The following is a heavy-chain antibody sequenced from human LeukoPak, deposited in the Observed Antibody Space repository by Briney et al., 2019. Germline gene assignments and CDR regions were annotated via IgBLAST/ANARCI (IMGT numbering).Heavy chain of an antibody. V-gene: IGHV3-48*03. J-gene: IGHJ4*02. CDR3: ARDLRVATSGARFDY. Sequence: GGSLRLSCAASGFTFSSYEMHWVRQAPGKGLEWVSYISSSGSTMYYADSVKGRFTISRDNAKNSLYLQMNSLRAEDTAVYYCARDLRVATSGARFDYWGQGTLVTVSS. CDR2: ISSSGSTM. D-gene: IGHD5-12*01. CDR1: GFTFSSYE.